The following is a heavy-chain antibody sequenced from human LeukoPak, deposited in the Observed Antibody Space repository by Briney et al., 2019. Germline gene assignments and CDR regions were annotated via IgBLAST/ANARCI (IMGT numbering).Heavy chain of an antibody. J-gene: IGHJ4*02. Sequence: ASVTVSCKVCGYTFTSHDIHWVRQAPGQGLEWMGIINPGGGTTTYAQKFQGRVTMTRDTSTSTVNMELSSLRSEDTAVYYCARDEAYCSGGRCYPFDYWGQGTLVSVSS. V-gene: IGHV1-46*01. CDR3: ARDEAYCSGGRCYPFDY. CDR1: GYTFTSHD. D-gene: IGHD2-15*01. CDR2: INPGGGTT.